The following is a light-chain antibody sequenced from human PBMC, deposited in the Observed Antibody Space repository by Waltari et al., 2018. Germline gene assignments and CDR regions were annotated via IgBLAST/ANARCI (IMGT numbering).Light chain of an antibody. Sequence: EIVSTQSPGTLSFSTGERATLSCRASQSVSSNYVAWYQQKPGQAPRLLIYGASNRATGIPDRFSGSGSGTDFTLTINRREPEDFALYFCQQYGSSPPVTFGPGTKVDIK. CDR1: QSVSSNY. J-gene: IGKJ3*01. V-gene: IGKV3-20*01. CDR2: GAS. CDR3: QQYGSSPPVT.